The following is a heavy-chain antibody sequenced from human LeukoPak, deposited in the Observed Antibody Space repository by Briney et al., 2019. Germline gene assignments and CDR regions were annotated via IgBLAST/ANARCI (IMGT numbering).Heavy chain of an antibody. CDR3: ARLGYCSGGSCYLNWFDP. V-gene: IGHV1-18*01. J-gene: IGHJ5*02. D-gene: IGHD2-15*01. Sequence: ASVKVSCKASGYTFTSYGISWVRQAPGQGLEWMGWTSAYNGNTNYAQKLQGRVTMTTDTSTSTAYMELRSLRSDDTAVYYCARLGYCSGGSCYLNWFDPWGQGTLVTVSS. CDR2: TSAYNGNT. CDR1: GYTFTSYG.